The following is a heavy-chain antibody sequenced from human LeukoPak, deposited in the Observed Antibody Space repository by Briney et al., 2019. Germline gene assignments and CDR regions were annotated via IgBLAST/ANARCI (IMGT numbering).Heavy chain of an antibody. CDR2: IYTSGST. Sequence: PSETLSLTCTVSGGSISSGSYYWSWIRQPAGKGLEWIGRIYTSGSTNYNSSLKSRVTISVDTSKNQFSLKLSSVTAADTAVYYCARVAGYGRSITGTTRYYYYYMDVWGKGTTVTISS. CDR1: GGSISSGSYY. V-gene: IGHV4-61*02. D-gene: IGHD1-20*01. J-gene: IGHJ6*03. CDR3: ARVAGYGRSITGTTRYYYYYMDV.